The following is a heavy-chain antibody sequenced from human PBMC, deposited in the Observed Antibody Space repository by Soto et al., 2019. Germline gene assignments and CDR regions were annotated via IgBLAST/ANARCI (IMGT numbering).Heavy chain of an antibody. V-gene: IGHV4-39*01. Sequence: QLQLQESGPGLVKPSETLSLTCTVSGGSISSSSYYCGWIRQPPGKGLEWIGSIYYSGSTYYNTSLKSRVTISVDTSKNQFSLKLSAVTAADTAVYYCASTSPGDPDYWGQGTLVTVSS. CDR1: GGSISSSSYY. CDR2: IYYSGST. CDR3: ASTSPGDPDY. D-gene: IGHD7-27*01. J-gene: IGHJ4*02.